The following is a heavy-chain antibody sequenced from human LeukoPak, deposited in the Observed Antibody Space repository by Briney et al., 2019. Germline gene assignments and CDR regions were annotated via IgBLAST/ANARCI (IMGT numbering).Heavy chain of an antibody. J-gene: IGHJ6*03. V-gene: IGHV4-61*02. Sequence: PSQTLSLTCTVSGGSISSGSYYWSWIRQPAGKGLEWIGRIYTSGSTNYNPSLKSRVTISVDTSKNQFSLKLSSVTAADTAVYYCARHVAHSLTIWFGELLSYYYMDVWGKGTTVTISS. D-gene: IGHD3-10*01. CDR1: GGSISSGSYY. CDR3: ARHVAHSLTIWFGELLSYYYMDV. CDR2: IYTSGST.